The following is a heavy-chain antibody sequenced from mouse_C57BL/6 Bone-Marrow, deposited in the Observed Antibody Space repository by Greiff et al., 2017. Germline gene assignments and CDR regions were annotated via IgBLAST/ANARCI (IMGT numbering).Heavy chain of an antibody. J-gene: IGHJ4*01. Sequence: QVQLKQSGPELVKPGASVKISCKASGYAFSSSWMNWVKQRPGKGLEWIGRIYPGDGDTNYNGKFKGKATLTADKSSSTAYMQLSSLTSEDSAVYFCARGGLYYGNFYAMDYWGQGTSVTVSS. V-gene: IGHV1-82*01. D-gene: IGHD2-1*01. CDR3: ARGGLYYGNFYAMDY. CDR1: GYAFSSSW. CDR2: IYPGDGDT.